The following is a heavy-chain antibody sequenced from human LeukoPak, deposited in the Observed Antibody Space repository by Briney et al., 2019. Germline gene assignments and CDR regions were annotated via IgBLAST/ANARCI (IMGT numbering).Heavy chain of an antibody. CDR3: XRDARKYSSSWYFDL. D-gene: IGHD6-13*01. CDR2: INWNGGST. J-gene: IGHJ2*01. Sequence: GGSLRLSCAASGFTFSSDAMSWVRQAPGKGLEWVSGINWNGGSTGYADSVKGRFTISRDNAKNSLDLQMNSLRAEDTAVYYXXRDARKYSSSWYFDLWGRGTLVTVSS. V-gene: IGHV3-20*04. CDR1: GFTFSSDA.